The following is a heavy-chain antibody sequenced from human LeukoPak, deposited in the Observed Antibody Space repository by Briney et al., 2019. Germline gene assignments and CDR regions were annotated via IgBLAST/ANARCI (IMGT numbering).Heavy chain of an antibody. CDR2: IRYDGSNK. J-gene: IGHJ4*02. V-gene: IGHV3-30*02. CDR3: AKDPTTEYYYDSSGYIDY. D-gene: IGHD3-22*01. CDR1: GFTFSSYG. Sequence: PGGSLRLSCAASGFTFSSYGMHWVRQAPGKGLEWVAFIRYDGSNKYYADSVKGRFTISRDNSKNTLYLQMNSLRAEDTAVYYCAKDPTTEYYYDSSGYIDYWGQGTLVTVSS.